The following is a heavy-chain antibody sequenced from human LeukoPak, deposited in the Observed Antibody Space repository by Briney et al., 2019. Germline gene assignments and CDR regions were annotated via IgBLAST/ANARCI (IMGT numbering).Heavy chain of an antibody. CDR2: IHYSGST. Sequence: SETLSLTCTVSGASISSYYWIWIRQPPGKGLEWIGYIHYSGSTNYNPSLKSRVTISIDTSKNQFSLKLSSVTAADTAVYYCARGGYSGTYAFDYWGQGTLVTVSS. CDR3: ARGGYSGTYAFDY. V-gene: IGHV4-59*12. CDR1: GASISSYY. D-gene: IGHD1-26*01. J-gene: IGHJ4*02.